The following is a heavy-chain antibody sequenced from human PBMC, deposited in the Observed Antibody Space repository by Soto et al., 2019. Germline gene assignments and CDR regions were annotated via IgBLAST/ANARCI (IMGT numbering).Heavy chain of an antibody. D-gene: IGHD4-17*01. CDR3: AKDYPRYGGNSGWFDY. J-gene: IGHJ4*02. V-gene: IGHV3-23*01. CDR2: ISGSGGST. CDR1: GFTFSSYA. Sequence: QPGGSLRLSCAASGFTFSSYAMSWVRQAPGKGLEWVSAISGSGGSTYYADSVKGRFTISRDNSKNTLYLQMNSLRAEDTAVYYCAKDYPRYGGNSGWFDYWGQGTLVTVSS.